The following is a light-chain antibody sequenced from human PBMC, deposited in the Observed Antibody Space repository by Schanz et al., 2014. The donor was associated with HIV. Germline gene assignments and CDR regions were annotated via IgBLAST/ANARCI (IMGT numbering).Light chain of an antibody. CDR1: SSDVGGYNY. CDR3: SSYTSSSTRV. V-gene: IGLV2-14*01. CDR2: EVN. J-gene: IGLJ1*01. Sequence: QSVLTQPPSASGSPGQSVNISCTGTSSDVGGYNYVSWYQQHPGKAPKLMIYEVNKRPSGVSSRFSGSKSGNTASLTISGLQAEDEADYYCSSYTSSSTRVFGTGTKLTVL.